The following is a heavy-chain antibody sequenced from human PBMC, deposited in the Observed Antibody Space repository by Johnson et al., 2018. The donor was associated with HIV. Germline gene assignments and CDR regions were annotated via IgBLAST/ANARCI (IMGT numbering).Heavy chain of an antibody. Sequence: VQLVESGGGLVQPGGSLRLSCAASGFTFSSYGVHWVRQAPGKGLEYVSAISSNGGSTYYAKSVKGRFTISRDNSKNTLYLQMGSLRAEDMAVYYCARGSLYYYDSSGWGAFDSWGQGTMVTVSS. CDR2: ISSNGGST. CDR1: GFTFSSYG. CDR3: ARGSLYYYDSSGWGAFDS. J-gene: IGHJ3*02. V-gene: IGHV3-64*01. D-gene: IGHD3-22*01.